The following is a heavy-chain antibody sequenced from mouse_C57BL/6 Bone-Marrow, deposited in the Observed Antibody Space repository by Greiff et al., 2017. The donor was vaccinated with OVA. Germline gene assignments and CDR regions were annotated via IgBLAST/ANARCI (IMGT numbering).Heavy chain of an antibody. CDR1: GYTFTDYE. CDR2: IDPETGGT. J-gene: IGHJ2*01. CDR3: TREIRSNNFYFDY. V-gene: IGHV1-15*01. Sequence: QVQLQQSGAELVRPGASVTLSCKASGYTFTDYEMHWVKQTPVHGLEWIGAIDPETGGTDYNQKFKGKAILTADKSSSTAYMELRSLTSEDSAVYYCTREIRSNNFYFDYWGQGTTLTVSS. D-gene: IGHD2-5*01.